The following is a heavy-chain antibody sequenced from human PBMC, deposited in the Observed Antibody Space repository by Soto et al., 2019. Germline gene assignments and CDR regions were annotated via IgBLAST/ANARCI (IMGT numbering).Heavy chain of an antibody. V-gene: IGHV4-59*01. CDR2: IYYSGST. CDR3: ARFLWFGVQRWSWFDP. J-gene: IGHJ5*02. CDR1: GGSISSYY. Sequence: SETLSLTCTVSGGSISSYYWSWIRQPPGKGLEWIGYIYYSGSTNYNPSLKSRVTISVDTSKNQFSLKLSSVTAADTAVYYCARFLWFGVQRWSWFDPWGQGTLVTVSS. D-gene: IGHD3-10*01.